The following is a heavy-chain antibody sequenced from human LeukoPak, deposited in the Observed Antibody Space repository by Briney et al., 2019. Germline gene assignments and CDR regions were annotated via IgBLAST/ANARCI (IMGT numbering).Heavy chain of an antibody. Sequence: ASVEVSCKASGGTFSSYAISWVRQAPGQGLEWMGWISGYNGNTNYAQKVQGRVSMTTDTSTNTAYMELRSLRFDDTALYYCARDLYGGNPHYFDSWGQGTLVSVSS. J-gene: IGHJ4*02. CDR1: GGTFSSYA. CDR3: ARDLYGGNPHYFDS. CDR2: ISGYNGNT. D-gene: IGHD4-23*01. V-gene: IGHV1-18*01.